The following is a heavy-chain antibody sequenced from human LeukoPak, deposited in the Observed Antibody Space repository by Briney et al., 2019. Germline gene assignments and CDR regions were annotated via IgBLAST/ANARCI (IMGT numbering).Heavy chain of an antibody. CDR2: IYYRGST. CDR1: GGSTSSGGYY. V-gene: IGHV4-31*03. J-gene: IGHJ4*02. Sequence: SETLSLTCTVSGGSTSSGGYYWSWIRQHPGKGLEWIGFIYYRGSTYYNPSLKSRITMSLDTSKNQFSLNVSSVTAADTAVYYCARAGISYFHGGFDYWGQGTLVTVSS. CDR3: ARAGISYFHGGFDY. D-gene: IGHD3-16*01.